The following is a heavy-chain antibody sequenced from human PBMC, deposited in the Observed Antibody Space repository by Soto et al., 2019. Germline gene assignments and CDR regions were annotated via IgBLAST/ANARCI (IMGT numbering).Heavy chain of an antibody. J-gene: IGHJ4*02. CDR2: ISAYNGDT. CDR1: GYTFRSYG. CDR3: ARDWSRYYDNSGLIWFY. Sequence: QIQLVQSGGEVKKPGASVKVSCKASGYTFRSYGISWVRQAPGQGLEWVGWISAYNGDTHYAPKFQDRITLTTETSMDTAYMELRSLTLDDTAVYYCARDWSRYYDNSGLIWFYWGQGSLVTVSS. V-gene: IGHV1-18*04. D-gene: IGHD3-22*01.